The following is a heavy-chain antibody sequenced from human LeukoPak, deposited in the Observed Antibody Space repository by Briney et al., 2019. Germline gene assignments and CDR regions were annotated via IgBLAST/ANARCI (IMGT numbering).Heavy chain of an antibody. J-gene: IGHJ3*02. CDR3: ATCGGDCFGAFDI. V-gene: IGHV4-59*01. CDR2: IYYSGST. D-gene: IGHD2-21*02. Sequence: SETLSLTCTASGGSISSYYWSWIRQPPGKGLEWIGYIYYSGSTNYNPSLKSRVTISVDTSKNQFSLKLSSVTAADTAVYYCATCGGDCFGAFDIWGQGTMVTVSS. CDR1: GGSISSYY.